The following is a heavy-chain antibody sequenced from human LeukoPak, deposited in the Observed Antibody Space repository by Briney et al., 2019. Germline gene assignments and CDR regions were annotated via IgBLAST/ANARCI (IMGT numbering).Heavy chain of an antibody. CDR2: IRSKANSYAT. CDR1: GFTFSGSA. D-gene: IGHD2-8*01. CDR3: FAPSANGP. Sequence: GGSLRLSCAASGFTFSGSAMHWVRQASGKGLEWVGRIRSKANSYATAYAASVKGRFTTSRDDSKNTAYLQMNSLKTEDTAVYYCFAPSANGPWGQGTLVTVSS. J-gene: IGHJ4*02. V-gene: IGHV3-73*01.